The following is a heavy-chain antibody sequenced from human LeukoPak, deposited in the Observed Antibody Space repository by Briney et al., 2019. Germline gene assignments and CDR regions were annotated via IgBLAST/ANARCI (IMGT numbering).Heavy chain of an antibody. CDR2: INPNSGDT. Sequence: ASVKVSCKASGYNFPAKYMHWVRQAPGQGLEWMGWINPNSGDTTFAQKFQDRGTMTRDTSISTAYMELSSLTSDDTAVYYCARGQYRYAVDYWGQGTLVTVSS. D-gene: IGHD5-18*01. J-gene: IGHJ4*02. V-gene: IGHV1-2*02. CDR3: ARGQYRYAVDY. CDR1: GYNFPAKY.